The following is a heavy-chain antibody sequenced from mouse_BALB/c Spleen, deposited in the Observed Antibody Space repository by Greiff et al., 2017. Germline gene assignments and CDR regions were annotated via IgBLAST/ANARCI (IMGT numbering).Heavy chain of an antibody. CDR1: GFTFSSYT. CDR2: ISSGSSTI. D-gene: IGHD2-4*01. V-gene: IGHV5-17*02. Sequence: DVKLVESGGGLVQPGGSLKLSCAASGFTFSSYTMSWVRQTPEKGLEWVAYISSGSSTIYYADTVKGRFTISRDNPKNTLFLQMTSLRSEDTAMYYCARRGSMITTEAMDYWGQGTSVTVSS. J-gene: IGHJ4*01. CDR3: ARRGSMITTEAMDY.